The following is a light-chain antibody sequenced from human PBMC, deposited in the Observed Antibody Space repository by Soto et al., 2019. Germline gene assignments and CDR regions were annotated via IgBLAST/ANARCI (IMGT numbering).Light chain of an antibody. CDR3: QQLKNFRFT. Sequence: MQLTQAPSSLSVSVGDRVTITCRASQGINKFLAWYQQRPWKAPQPMVYGAATLQSGVPSSFRGSVSGTDIPLTIRRLQPEAFAPYYFQQLKNFRFTFGQGTKLDIK. CDR2: GAA. J-gene: IGKJ2*01. V-gene: IGKV1-9*01. CDR1: QGINKF.